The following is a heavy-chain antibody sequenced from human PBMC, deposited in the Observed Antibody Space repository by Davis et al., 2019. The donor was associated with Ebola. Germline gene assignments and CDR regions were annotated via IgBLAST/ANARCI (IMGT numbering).Heavy chain of an antibody. J-gene: IGHJ6*02. D-gene: IGHD6-13*01. CDR3: TRDLKQPPPSYYYGMDV. Sequence: GESLKISCAASGFTFSSYGMHWVRQAPGKGLEWVGFVRSKAYGGKAAYAASVQGRFTISRDDSKSIAYLQMNSLKTEDTAVCYCTRDLKQPPPSYYYGMDVWGQGTTVTVSS. CDR2: VRSKAYGGKA. CDR1: GFTFSSYG. V-gene: IGHV3-49*04.